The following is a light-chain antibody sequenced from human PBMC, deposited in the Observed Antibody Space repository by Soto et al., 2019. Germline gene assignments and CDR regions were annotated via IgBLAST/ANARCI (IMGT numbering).Light chain of an antibody. CDR2: DAS. CDR3: QQRSNWPIT. Sequence: EIVLTQSPATLSLSPGEIATLSFRASESIRTYLAWYQQKPGQAPRLLIYDASTRATGIPARFSGSGSGTDFTLTIGSLEPEDFAIYYCQQRSNWPITFGQGTRLEIK. V-gene: IGKV3-11*01. J-gene: IGKJ5*01. CDR1: ESIRTY.